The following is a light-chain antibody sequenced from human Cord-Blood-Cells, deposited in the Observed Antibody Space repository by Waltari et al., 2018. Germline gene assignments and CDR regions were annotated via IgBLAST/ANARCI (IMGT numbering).Light chain of an antibody. CDR3: QQYGSSRFT. CDR1: QSVSSSY. Sequence: EIVLTQSPGTLSLSPGERATLSCRASQSVSSSYLAWYQQKPGQAPRLLIYGASSRATGIPDRFSGSGSGTDFTLTISRLEPEDFAVYYCQQYGSSRFTFGPGTK. CDR2: GAS. J-gene: IGKJ3*01. V-gene: IGKV3-20*01.